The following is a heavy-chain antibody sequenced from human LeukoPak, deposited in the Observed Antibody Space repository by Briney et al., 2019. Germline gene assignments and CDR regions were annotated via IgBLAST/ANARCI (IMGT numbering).Heavy chain of an antibody. J-gene: IGHJ4*02. V-gene: IGHV3-49*04. CDR3: TRADGDYDHHFFDY. D-gene: IGHD4-17*01. Sequence: GGSLRLSCTGSGFNFGDYGLSWVRLAPGKGLEWIGFIRRKANDGSKEYAASVKGRFTMSRDDSKGIAYLQMNGLETEDTALYYCTRADGDYDHHFFDYWGQGTQVIVSS. CDR1: GFNFGDYG. CDR2: IRRKANDGSK.